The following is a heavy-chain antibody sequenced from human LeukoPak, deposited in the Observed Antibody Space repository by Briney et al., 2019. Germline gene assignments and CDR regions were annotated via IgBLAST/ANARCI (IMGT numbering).Heavy chain of an antibody. V-gene: IGHV4-34*01. D-gene: IGHD6-6*01. CDR1: GGSFSGYY. CDR3: ARRGAARGGYFYSYMDV. J-gene: IGHJ6*03. CDR2: INHSGST. Sequence: PSETLSLTCAVYGGSFSGYYWSWIRQPPGKGLEWIGEINHSGSTNYNPPLKSRVTISLDTSKNQVSLKVSSVTAADTAVYYCARRGAARGGYFYSYMDVWGKGTTVTVSS.